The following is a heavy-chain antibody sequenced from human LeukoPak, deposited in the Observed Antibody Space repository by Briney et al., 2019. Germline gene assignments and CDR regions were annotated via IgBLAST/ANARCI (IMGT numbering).Heavy chain of an antibody. V-gene: IGHV3-74*01. CDR1: GFTFSSYW. Sequence: GGSLRLSCAASGFTFSSYWMHWVRQAPGKGLVWVSRINTDGSSTSYADSVKGRFTISRDNAKNTLYLQMNSLRAEDTAVYYCAGVIQAAAGIDYWGQGTLVTVSS. D-gene: IGHD6-25*01. CDR3: AGVIQAAAGIDY. J-gene: IGHJ4*02. CDR2: INTDGSST.